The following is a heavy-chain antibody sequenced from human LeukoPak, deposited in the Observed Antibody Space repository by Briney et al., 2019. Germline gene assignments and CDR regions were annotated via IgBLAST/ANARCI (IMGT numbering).Heavy chain of an antibody. CDR1: RGSFSGYF. CDR3: ARGGGYSNYFDY. CDR2: INHRGST. J-gene: IGHJ4*02. V-gene: IGHV4-34*01. Sequence: SETVSLTCPVYRGSFSGYFWRWIRQPPPKGRAWIGEINHRGSTNYNPSLKSRVTISVDTSKNQFSLKLSSVTAADTAVYYCARGGGYSNYFDYWGQGTLVTVSS. D-gene: IGHD2-21*01.